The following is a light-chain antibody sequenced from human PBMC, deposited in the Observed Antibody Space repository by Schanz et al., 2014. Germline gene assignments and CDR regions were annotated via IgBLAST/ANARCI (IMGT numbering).Light chain of an antibody. J-gene: IGKJ5*01. CDR3: QQYGSPIT. CDR1: QSVSSN. Sequence: EIVMTQSPATLSVSPGERATLSCRASQSVSSNLVWYQQKPGQAPRLLIYGAFTRATGIPARFSGSGSGTEFTLTISSLQSEDFALYYCQQYGSPITFGQGTRLEIK. CDR2: GAF. V-gene: IGKV3-15*01.